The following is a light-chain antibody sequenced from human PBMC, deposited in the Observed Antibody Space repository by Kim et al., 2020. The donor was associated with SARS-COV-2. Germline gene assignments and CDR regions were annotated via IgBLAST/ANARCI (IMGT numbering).Light chain of an antibody. CDR1: KMGEKY. CDR3: QAWDSSTVV. Sequence: VSPGKEARITCPGDKMGEKYACWYQQKPGQSPVLVIYQDSKRPSGIPERFSGSNSGNTATLTISGTQAMDEADYYCQAWDSSTVVFGGGTQLTVL. CDR2: QDS. V-gene: IGLV3-1*01. J-gene: IGLJ2*01.